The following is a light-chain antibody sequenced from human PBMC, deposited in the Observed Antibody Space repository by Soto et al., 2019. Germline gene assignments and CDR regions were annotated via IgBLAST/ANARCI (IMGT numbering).Light chain of an antibody. V-gene: IGLV1-44*01. J-gene: IGLJ2*01. Sequence: QPVLTQPPSASGTPGQRVTISCSGSRSNIGGNTVEWYQQLPGTAPKLLIYSNSQRPSGVPERFSGSKSGTSASLAISGLQAEDEADYYCSTWDDSRTDVVFGGGTKLTVL. CDR3: STWDDSRTDVV. CDR2: SNS. CDR1: RSNIGGNT.